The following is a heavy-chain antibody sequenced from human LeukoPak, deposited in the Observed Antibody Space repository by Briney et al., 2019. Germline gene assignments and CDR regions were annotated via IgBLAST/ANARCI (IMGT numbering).Heavy chain of an antibody. CDR1: GGSISSHY. J-gene: IGHJ4*02. CDR2: IYYSGST. CDR3: ARAIAAAGFFDH. V-gene: IGHV4-59*11. Sequence: SETLSLTCTVSGGSISSHYWSWIRQPPGKGLEWIGYIYYSGSTNYNPSLRSRVTISGDTSKNQFSLKLRSVTAADTAVYYCARAIAAAGFFDHWCQGTLVTVSS. D-gene: IGHD6-13*01.